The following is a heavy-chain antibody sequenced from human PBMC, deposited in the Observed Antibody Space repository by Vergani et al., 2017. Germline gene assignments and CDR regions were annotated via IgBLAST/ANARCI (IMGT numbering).Heavy chain of an antibody. CDR1: GFTFSSYG. D-gene: IGHD5-12*01. CDR2: IRYDGSNK. J-gene: IGHJ4*02. CDR3: AKDRRVGGYSGYGQNY. Sequence: QVQLVESGGGVVQPGRSLRLSCAASGFTFSSYGMHWVRQAPGKGLEWVAFIRYDGSNKYYADSVKGRFTISRDNSKNTLYLQMNSLRAEDTAVYYCAKDRRVGGYSGYGQNYWGQGTLVTVSS. V-gene: IGHV3-30*02.